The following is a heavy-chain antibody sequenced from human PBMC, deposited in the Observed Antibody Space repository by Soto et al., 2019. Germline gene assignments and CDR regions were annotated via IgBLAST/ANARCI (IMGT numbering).Heavy chain of an antibody. CDR1: GGTFSSYA. CDR3: ARLIAARPSYYGMDV. J-gene: IGHJ6*02. Sequence: SVKVSCKASGGTFSSYAISWVRQAPGQGLEWMGGIIPIFGTANYAQKFQGRVTITADESTSTAYMELSSLRSEDTTVYYCARLIAARPSYYGMDVWGQGTTVTVSS. V-gene: IGHV1-69*13. D-gene: IGHD6-6*01. CDR2: IIPIFGTA.